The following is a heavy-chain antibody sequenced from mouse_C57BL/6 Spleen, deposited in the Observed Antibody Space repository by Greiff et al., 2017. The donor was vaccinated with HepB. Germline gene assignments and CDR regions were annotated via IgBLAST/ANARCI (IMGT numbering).Heavy chain of an antibody. V-gene: IGHV1-26*01. J-gene: IGHJ1*03. Sequence: EVQLQQSGPELVKPGASVKISCKASGYTFTDYYMNWVKQSHGKSLEWIGDINPNNGGTSYNQKFKGKATLTVDTSSSTAYMELRSLTSEDSAVYYCARSDYGSSYRYFDVWGTGTTVTVSS. CDR3: ARSDYGSSYRYFDV. CDR2: INPNNGGT. D-gene: IGHD1-1*01. CDR1: GYTFTDYY.